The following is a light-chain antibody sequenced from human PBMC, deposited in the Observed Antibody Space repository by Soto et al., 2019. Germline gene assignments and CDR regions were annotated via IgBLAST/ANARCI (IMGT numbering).Light chain of an antibody. CDR2: GNR. CDR1: TSNLGAGYD. Sequence: QTVVTQPPSVSGAPGQRVTLSCTGNTSNLGAGYDVHWYQQLPGAAPKLVIFGNRNRPSGVPERFSGSKSGTSASLAITGLQAEDEADYYCQAYDYSLTAFVFGGGTKLTVL. V-gene: IGLV1-40*01. CDR3: QAYDYSLTAFV. J-gene: IGLJ3*02.